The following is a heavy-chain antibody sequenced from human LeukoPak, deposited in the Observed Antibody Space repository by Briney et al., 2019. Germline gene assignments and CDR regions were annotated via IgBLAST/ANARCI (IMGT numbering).Heavy chain of an antibody. V-gene: IGHV3-74*01. Sequence: GGSLRLSCAASGFTFSSYWMHWVRQAPGKGLVWVSRINSDGSSTSYADSVKGRFTISRDNAKNTLYLQMNSLRAEDTAVYYCARPPYDYVWGPDYWGQGTLVTVSS. CDR2: INSDGSST. CDR3: ARPPYDYVWGPDY. D-gene: IGHD3-16*01. CDR1: GFTFSSYW. J-gene: IGHJ4*02.